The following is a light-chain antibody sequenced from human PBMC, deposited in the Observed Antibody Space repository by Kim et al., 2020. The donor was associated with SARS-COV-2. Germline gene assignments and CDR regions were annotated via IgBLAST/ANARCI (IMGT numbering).Light chain of an antibody. CDR3: QHYA. J-gene: IGKJ4*01. Sequence: SAAVLAVSAGERGTLSSRASQSVGYHLAWYQQRSGQAHRLLIYGASTRATGIPARFSGDGSGTDFTLNISNLQSEDFGVYNSQHYAFGGGTKLEI. V-gene: IGKV3-15*01. CDR1: QSVGYH. CDR2: GAS.